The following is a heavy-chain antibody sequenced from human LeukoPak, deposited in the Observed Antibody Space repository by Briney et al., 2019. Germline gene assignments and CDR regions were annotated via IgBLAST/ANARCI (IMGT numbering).Heavy chain of an antibody. D-gene: IGHD1-14*01. V-gene: IGHV4-38-2*02. J-gene: IGHJ5*02. CDR3: ARAGSYWFDP. CDR1: GYSISSGYY. Sequence: SETLSLTCNVSGYSISSGYYWAWIRQAPGKGLEWIGSIYHSGYTHYNPSLKGRVTISVDTSKNDFSLKLSPVTAADTAVYYCARAGSYWFDPWGQGTLVTVSS. CDR2: IYHSGYT.